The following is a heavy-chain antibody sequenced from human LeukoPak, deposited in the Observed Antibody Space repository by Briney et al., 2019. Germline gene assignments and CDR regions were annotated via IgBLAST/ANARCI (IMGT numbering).Heavy chain of an antibody. CDR1: GYTFTSYG. CDR2: ISAYNGNT. Sequence: ASVKVSCKASGYTFTSYGISWVRQAPGQGLEWMGWISAYNGNTNYAQKLQGRVTMTTDTSTSTAYMELSSLRSEDTAVYYCAMDCSGGSCPDGWFDPWGQGTLVTVSS. CDR3: AMDCSGGSCPDGWFDP. V-gene: IGHV1-18*01. D-gene: IGHD2-15*01. J-gene: IGHJ5*02.